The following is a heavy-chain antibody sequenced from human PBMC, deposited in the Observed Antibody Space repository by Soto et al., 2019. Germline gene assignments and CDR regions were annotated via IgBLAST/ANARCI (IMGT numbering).Heavy chain of an antibody. J-gene: IGHJ5*02. D-gene: IGHD1-7*01. Sequence: SETLSLTCTVSGGSISSYYWSWIRQPPGKGLEWIGYIYYSGSTNYNPSLKSRVTISVDTSKNQFSLKLSSVTAADTAVYYCARGFSGGRETTSPFDPWGQGTLVTVSS. CDR3: ARGFSGGRETTSPFDP. CDR2: IYYSGST. V-gene: IGHV4-59*08. CDR1: GGSISSYY.